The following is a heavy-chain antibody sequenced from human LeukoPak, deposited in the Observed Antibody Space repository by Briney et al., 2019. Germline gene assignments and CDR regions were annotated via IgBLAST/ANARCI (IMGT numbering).Heavy chain of an antibody. D-gene: IGHD6-19*01. V-gene: IGHV4-34*01. CDR1: GGSFSGYY. Sequence: SETLSLTCAVYGGSFSGYYWSWIRQPPGKGLEWIGEINHSGSTNYNPSLKSRVTISVDTSKNQFSLKLSSVTAADTAVYYCARVGKKSSSGWYYGYWGQGTLVTVSS. CDR3: ARVGKKSSSGWYYGY. J-gene: IGHJ4*02. CDR2: INHSGST.